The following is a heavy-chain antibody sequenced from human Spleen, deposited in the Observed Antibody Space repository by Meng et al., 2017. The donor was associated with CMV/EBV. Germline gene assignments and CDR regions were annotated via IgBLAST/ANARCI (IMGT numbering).Heavy chain of an antibody. CDR1: GYTFAGYY. CDR3: ARTYDILHDPFDI. CDR2: INPDSGGT. J-gene: IGHJ3*02. V-gene: IGHV1-2*02. D-gene: IGHD3-9*01. Sequence: ASVKVSCKASGYTFAGYYIHWLRQAPGEELQWMGWINPDSGGTTYAQKFQGRVSMTRDTSISTAYMELSMLRSDVTALYYCARTYDILHDPFDIWGQGSIVTVSS.